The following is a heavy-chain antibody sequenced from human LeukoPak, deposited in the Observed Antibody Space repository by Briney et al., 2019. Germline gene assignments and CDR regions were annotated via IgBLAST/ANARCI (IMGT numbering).Heavy chain of an antibody. CDR1: GGTFSSHV. CDR3: AILTGRSKEFDY. J-gene: IGHJ4*02. V-gene: IGHV1-69*04. Sequence: SVKVSCKASGGTFSSHVITWVRQAPGQGLEWMGRIIPILTITNYAQNFQGRVTITADKSTSTAYMEMSSLRSDDTAVYYCAILTGRSKEFDYWGQGTLVTVSS. CDR2: IIPILTIT. D-gene: IGHD3-10*01.